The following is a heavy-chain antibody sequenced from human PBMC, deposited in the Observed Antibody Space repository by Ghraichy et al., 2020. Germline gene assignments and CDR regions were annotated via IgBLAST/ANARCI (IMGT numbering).Heavy chain of an antibody. J-gene: IGHJ5*02. CDR3: AKKPITHDLMTA. CDR1: GDSIKTSVW. Sequence: SLTCAVSGDSIKTSVWWSWLRQPPGKGLEWIGEMYHDGDSNYSPSLKSRVTISVDKSKNQFSLTLRSLTDADTAVYYCAKKPITHDLMTAWGQGILVTVSS. D-gene: IGHD3-9*01. V-gene: IGHV4-4*02. CDR2: MYHDGDS.